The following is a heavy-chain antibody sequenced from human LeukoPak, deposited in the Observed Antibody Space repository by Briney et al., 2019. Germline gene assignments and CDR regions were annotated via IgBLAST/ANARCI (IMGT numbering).Heavy chain of an antibody. CDR2: ISSSSSYI. CDR1: GFTFSSYS. CDR3: ARATIFGWFDP. D-gene: IGHD3-9*01. J-gene: IGHJ5*02. V-gene: IGHV3-21*01. Sequence: GGSPRLSCAASGFTFSSYSMNWVRQAPGKGPEWVSSISSSSSYIYYADSVKGRFTISRDNAKNSLYLQMNSLRAEDTAVHYCARATIFGWFDPWGQGTLVTVSS.